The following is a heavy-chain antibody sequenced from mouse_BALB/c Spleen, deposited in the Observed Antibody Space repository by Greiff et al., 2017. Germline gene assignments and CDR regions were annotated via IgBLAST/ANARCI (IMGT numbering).Heavy chain of an antibody. J-gene: IGHJ3*01. Sequence: VMLVESGPGLVQPSQSLSITCTVSGFSLTSYGVHWVRQSPGKGLEWLGVIWSGGSTDYNAAFISRLSISKDNSKSQVFFKMNSLQANDTAIYYCARNHGNYLAWFAYWGQGTLVTVSA. CDR2: IWSGGST. V-gene: IGHV2-2*02. CDR1: GFSLTSYG. CDR3: ARNHGNYLAWFAY. D-gene: IGHD2-1*01.